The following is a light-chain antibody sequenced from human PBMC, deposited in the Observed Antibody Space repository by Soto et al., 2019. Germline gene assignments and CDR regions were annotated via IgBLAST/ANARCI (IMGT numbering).Light chain of an antibody. J-gene: IGKJ1*01. CDR3: QHYNSYSEA. V-gene: IGKV1-5*03. CDR1: QTISSW. Sequence: IHMTHSPYTLSGSLGHRFTITGGASQTISSWLAWYQQKPGKAPKLLIYKASTLKSGVPSRFSGSGSGTEFTLTISSLQPDDFATYYCQHYNSYSEAFGQGTKVDI. CDR2: KAS.